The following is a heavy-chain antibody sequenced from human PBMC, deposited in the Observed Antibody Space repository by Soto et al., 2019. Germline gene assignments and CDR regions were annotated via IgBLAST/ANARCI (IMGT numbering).Heavy chain of an antibody. D-gene: IGHD3-16*01. V-gene: IGHV3-30*04. CDR3: ARDRRGEDPGGWFDP. Sequence: PVGSLRLSCTASGFTFNDYAIHCFLQCRVKVLEWVAAMSSDGTFRYYADSVKGRLTISRDNSKNTLYLQMNTLTVEDTAVYFCARDRRGEDPGGWFDPWGQGTLVTVSS. J-gene: IGHJ5*02. CDR2: MSSDGTFR. CDR1: GFTFNDYA.